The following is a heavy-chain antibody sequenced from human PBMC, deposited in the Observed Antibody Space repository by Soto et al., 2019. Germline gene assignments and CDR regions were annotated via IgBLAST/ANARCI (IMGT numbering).Heavy chain of an antibody. CDR3: TRAPGGDFDY. CDR2: INASNGNT. D-gene: IGHD3-16*01. J-gene: IGHJ4*02. V-gene: IGHV1-3*01. CDR1: TSKS. Sequence: TSKSMHSLRQAPGQRLEWMGWINASNGNTKYSQKFQGKVTITRHTSASTAYMELSSLRSEDTAVYYCTRAPGGDFDYWGQGTLVTVSS.